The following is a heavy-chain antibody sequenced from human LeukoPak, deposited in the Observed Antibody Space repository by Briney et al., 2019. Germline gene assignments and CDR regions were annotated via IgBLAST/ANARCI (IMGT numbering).Heavy chain of an antibody. J-gene: IGHJ4*02. Sequence: SGGSLRLSCAVSGFTFSDYWMHWVRQTPGKGLVWVSRISTDGSTTSYADSVKGRFTISRDNAKGTLYLQMDSLTAEDSGVYYCARDVDFDYWGQGTLVTVSS. CDR3: ARDVDFDY. V-gene: IGHV3-74*01. CDR2: ISTDGSTT. CDR1: GFTFSDYW.